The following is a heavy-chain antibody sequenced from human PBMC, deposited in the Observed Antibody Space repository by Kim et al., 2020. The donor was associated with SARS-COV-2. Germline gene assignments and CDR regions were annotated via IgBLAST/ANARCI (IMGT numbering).Heavy chain of an antibody. V-gene: IGHV1-24*01. Sequence: ASVKVSCKVSGYTLTELSMHWVRQAPGKGLEWMGGFDPEDGETIYAQKFQGRVTMTEDTSTDTAYMELSSLRSEDTAVYYCATFAPGPYHGSLDYWGQGTLVTVSS. CDR1: GYTLTELS. D-gene: IGHD2-2*01. CDR2: FDPEDGET. CDR3: ATFAPGPYHGSLDY. J-gene: IGHJ4*02.